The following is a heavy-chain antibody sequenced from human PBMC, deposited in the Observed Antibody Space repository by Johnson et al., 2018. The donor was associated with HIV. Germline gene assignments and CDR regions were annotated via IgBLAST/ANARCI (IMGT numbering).Heavy chain of an antibody. V-gene: IGHV3-30*19. CDR2: ISYDGSNK. J-gene: IGHJ3*02. Sequence: QVQLVESGGGVVQPGRSLRLSCAASGFTFSDYGMHWVRQAPGKGLEWVAVISYDGSNKYYADSVKGRFTISRDNAKDTLYLQLNSLTAEDTAVYYCARAGIVFDIWGQGTMVTVSS. CDR1: GFTFSDYG. CDR3: ARAGIVFDI. D-gene: IGHD2-15*01.